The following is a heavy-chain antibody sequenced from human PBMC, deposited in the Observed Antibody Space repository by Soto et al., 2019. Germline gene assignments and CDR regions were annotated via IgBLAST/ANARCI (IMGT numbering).Heavy chain of an antibody. CDR2: IYYGGGT. J-gene: IGHJ4*02. CDR1: GDSISTDY. D-gene: IGHD7-27*01. CDR3: AKNWNWGSLVH. V-gene: IGHV4-59*08. Sequence: QVHLQESGPGLVKPSETLSLTCTVSGDSISTDYWSWIRQSPGKGLEWIGFIYYGGGTNYNPSLQSRVTISVDTPKNPFSLKLSSVTAADTAVYYCAKNWNWGSLVHWGQGTLVTVSS.